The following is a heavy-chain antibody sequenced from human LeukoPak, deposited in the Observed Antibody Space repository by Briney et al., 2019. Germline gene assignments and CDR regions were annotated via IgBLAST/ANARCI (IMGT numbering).Heavy chain of an antibody. CDR1: GFTFSSYA. J-gene: IGHJ4*02. CDR3: AKDPIRGAYYYDSSGIFDY. Sequence: GGSLRLSCAASGFTFSSYAMSWVRQAPGKGLEWVSAISGSGGSTYYADSVKGRFTISRDNSKNTLYLQMNSLRAEDTAVYYCAKDPIRGAYYYDSSGIFDYWGQGTLVTVSS. V-gene: IGHV3-23*01. D-gene: IGHD3-22*01. CDR2: ISGSGGST.